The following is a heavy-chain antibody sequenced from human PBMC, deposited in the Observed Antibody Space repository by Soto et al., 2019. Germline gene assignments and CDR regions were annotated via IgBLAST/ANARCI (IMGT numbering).Heavy chain of an antibody. D-gene: IGHD3-16*01. CDR1: GFTVSNNY. Sequence: EVQLVESGGGLIQPGGSLRLSCAAAGFTVSNNYMSCVRQAPGKGLEWVSIIYNDGNTYYADSVKGRFTISRDNSKNMLYLQRNCLAADETDLYYSARSRGSTGPDAFDIWGQGTMVTVSS. CDR3: ARSRGSTGPDAFDI. J-gene: IGHJ3*02. CDR2: IYNDGNT. V-gene: IGHV3-53*01.